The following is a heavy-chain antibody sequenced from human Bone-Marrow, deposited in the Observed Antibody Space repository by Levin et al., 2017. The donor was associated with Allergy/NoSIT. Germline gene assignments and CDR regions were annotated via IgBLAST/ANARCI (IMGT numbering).Heavy chain of an antibody. CDR2: SSAYNGKT. D-gene: IGHD3-22*01. J-gene: IGHJ4*02. Sequence: ASVKVSCKASGYTFTSYVISWVRQAPGQGPEWLGWSSAYNGKTKYAQNFQGRVTMTTDRSTSTAYMELRSLISDDTAVYYCARENYDSSGYYLHFHSWGQGTLVTVSS. CDR3: ARENYDSSGYYLHFHS. CDR1: GYTFTSYV. V-gene: IGHV1-18*01.